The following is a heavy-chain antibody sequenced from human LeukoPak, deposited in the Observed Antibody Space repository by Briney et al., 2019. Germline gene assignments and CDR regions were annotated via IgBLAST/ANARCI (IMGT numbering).Heavy chain of an antibody. CDR2: INPSGDST. J-gene: IGHJ5*02. V-gene: IGHV1-46*01. Sequence: GASVKVSCKASGYSFTSYCMHWVRQAPGQGLEWMGIINPSGDSTSYAQRFQGRVTMTRDMSTSTDYMELSSLRSEDTAVYYCARDNSVGDNAWWFDPWGQGTLVIVSS. CDR1: GYSFTSYC. D-gene: IGHD1-26*01. CDR3: ARDNSVGDNAWWFDP.